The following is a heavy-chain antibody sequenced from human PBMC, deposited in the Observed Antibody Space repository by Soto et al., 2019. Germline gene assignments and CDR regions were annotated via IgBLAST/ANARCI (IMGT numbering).Heavy chain of an antibody. D-gene: IGHD6-13*01. J-gene: IGHJ6*02. V-gene: IGHV6-1*01. CDR1: GDSVSSNSAA. CDR2: TYYRSKWYN. Sequence: QTLSLTCAISGDSVSSNSAAWNWIRQSPSRGLEWLGRTYYRSKWYNDYAVSVKSRITINPDTSKNQFSLQLNSVTPEDTAVYYCARAGYSSSLYGLIYYYYGMDVRGQGTTVIVSS. CDR3: ARAGYSSSLYGLIYYYYGMDV.